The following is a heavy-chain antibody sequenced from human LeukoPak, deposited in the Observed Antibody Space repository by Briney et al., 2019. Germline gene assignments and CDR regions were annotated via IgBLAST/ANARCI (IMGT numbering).Heavy chain of an antibody. D-gene: IGHD5-12*01. J-gene: IGHJ6*02. CDR3: ARGPLIVATINFNYYYGMDV. V-gene: IGHV1-69*04. Sequence: GASVKVSCKASGGTFSSYAISWVRQAPGQGLEWMGRIIPILGIANYAQKFQGRVTITADKSTSTAYMELSSLRSEDTAVYYCARGPLIVATINFNYYYGMDVWGQGTTVTVSS. CDR2: IIPILGIA. CDR1: GGTFSSYA.